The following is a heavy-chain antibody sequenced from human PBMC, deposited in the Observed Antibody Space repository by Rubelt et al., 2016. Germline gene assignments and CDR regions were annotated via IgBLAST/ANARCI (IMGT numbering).Heavy chain of an antibody. D-gene: IGHD3-16*01. CDR1: GFTFSNYA. V-gene: IGHV3-30*04. J-gene: IGHJ4*02. Sequence: GGSLRLSCAASGFTFSNYAMTWVRQAPGKGLEWVAVLSYDGSSEYYADSVKGRFTISRDFPKNTLHLQMSSLRAEDTAVYYCARVRDDYSSPFNYWGQGTLVTVSS. CDR3: ARVRDDYSSPFNY. CDR2: LSYDGSSE.